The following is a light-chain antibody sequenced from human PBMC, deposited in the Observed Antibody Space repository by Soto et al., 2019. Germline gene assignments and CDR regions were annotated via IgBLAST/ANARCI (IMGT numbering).Light chain of an antibody. CDR1: QRVSRN. J-gene: IGKJ4*01. CDR2: GAS. Sequence: EIVMTQSPATLSVSPGERATLSCRASQRVSRNLAWYQQKPGQAPRLLIYGASTRATGIPARFSGSGSETEFTLTISGLQSEDFGIYYCQQYNNWPRATFGGGTRVEIK. CDR3: QQYNNWPRAT. V-gene: IGKV3-15*01.